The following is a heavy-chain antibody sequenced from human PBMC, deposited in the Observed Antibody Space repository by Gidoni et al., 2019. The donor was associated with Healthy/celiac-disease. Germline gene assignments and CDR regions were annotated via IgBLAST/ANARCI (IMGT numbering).Heavy chain of an antibody. D-gene: IGHD2-2*01. Sequence: QVQLQQWGAGLLKPSETLSLTCAVYGGSFSGYYWSWIRQPPGKGLEWIGEINHSGSTNYNPSLKSRVTISVDTSKNQFSLKLSSVTAADTAVYYCARGRVVTAAMPVLEILHPAEFDYWGQGTLVTVSS. V-gene: IGHV4-34*01. CDR3: ARGRVVTAAMPVLEILHPAEFDY. CDR2: INHSGST. J-gene: IGHJ4*02. CDR1: GGSFSGYY.